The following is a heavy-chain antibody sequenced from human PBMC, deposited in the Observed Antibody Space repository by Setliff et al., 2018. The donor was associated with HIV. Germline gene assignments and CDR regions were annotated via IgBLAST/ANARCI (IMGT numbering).Heavy chain of an antibody. J-gene: IGHJ6*03. CDR2: MNPNSGNT. CDR1: GYTFSSYH. D-gene: IGHD3-22*01. Sequence: ASVKFSCKASGYTFSSYHINWVRQATGQGLEWTGWMNPNSGNTGYAQKFQGRVTMTRDTSISTAYMELNNLKFEDTAVYYCARARRDSYDRGRRNHYYIDVWGKGTTVTVSS. V-gene: IGHV1-8*02. CDR3: ARARRDSYDRGRRNHYYIDV.